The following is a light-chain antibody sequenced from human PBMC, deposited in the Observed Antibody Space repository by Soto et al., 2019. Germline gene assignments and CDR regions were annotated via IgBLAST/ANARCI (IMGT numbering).Light chain of an antibody. V-gene: IGLV7-43*01. CDR3: QLYYTGAHIWV. J-gene: IGLJ3*02. CDR2: STS. CDR1: TGAVTSDYH. Sequence: QAVVTQEPSLTVSPGGTVTLTCASSTGAVTSDYHPNWFQRKPGQAPRSLIYSTSNKHSSTPARFSGSLLGGKAALTLSAVQPEDEADYYCQLYYTGAHIWVFGGGTKVTVL.